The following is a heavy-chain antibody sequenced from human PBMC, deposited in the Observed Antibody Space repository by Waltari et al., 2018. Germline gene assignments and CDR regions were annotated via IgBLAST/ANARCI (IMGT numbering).Heavy chain of an antibody. V-gene: IGHV3-53*04. D-gene: IGHD3-3*01. CDR3: ARGSGYRSFDY. J-gene: IGHJ4*02. CDR2: IYSDGNT. CDR1: GFTVSSYY. Sequence: EVQLVESGGGLVQPGGSLRLSCPASGFTVSSYYLSWVRQAPGKGLEWVSLIYSDGNTFYADSVKGRFTISRHNSKNTLYLQMNSLTAEDTAVYYCARGSGYRSFDYWGQGTLVTVSS.